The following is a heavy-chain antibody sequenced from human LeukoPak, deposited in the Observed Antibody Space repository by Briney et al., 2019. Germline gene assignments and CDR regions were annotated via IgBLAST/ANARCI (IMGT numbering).Heavy chain of an antibody. J-gene: IGHJ5*02. CDR3: ARSPAAIAWFDP. Sequence: SETLSLTCTISGYSISGGYYWGWIRQPPGKGLEWIGSIYHSGSTYYNPSLKSRVTISVDTSKIQFSLKVSSVTAADTVVYYCARSPAAIAWFDPWGQGTLVTVS. CDR1: GYSISGGYY. V-gene: IGHV4-38-2*02. CDR2: IYHSGST. D-gene: IGHD2-2*01.